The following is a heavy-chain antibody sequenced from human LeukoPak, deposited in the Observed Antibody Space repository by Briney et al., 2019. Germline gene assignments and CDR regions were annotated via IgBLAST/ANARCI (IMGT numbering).Heavy chain of an antibody. CDR1: GGSISSSSYY. CDR3: ARGRGSSLSYYYMDV. D-gene: IGHD6-13*01. V-gene: IGHV3-11*04. J-gene: IGHJ6*03. CDR2: STHGGTT. Sequence: LSLTCTVSGGSISSSSYYWGWIRQAPGKGLEWISYSTHGGTTYYADSVKGRFTISRGNAESSLYLQMNSLRAEDTAVYYCARGRGSSLSYYYMDVWGKGTTVTVSS.